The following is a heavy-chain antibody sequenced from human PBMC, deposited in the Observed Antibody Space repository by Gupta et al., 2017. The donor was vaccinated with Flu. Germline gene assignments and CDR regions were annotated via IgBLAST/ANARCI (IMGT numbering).Heavy chain of an antibody. CDR3: ARVTYYYDSSGYHYFDY. Sequence: EVQLVESGGGLVQPGGSLSLSCAASGFTVSSHYMSWVRQTPGKGLEWVSVIYSSCSTCYPDSVQGRFTISRNNSKNTLYLQMNSLRAEDTAVYYCARVTYYYDSSGYHYFDYWGQGTLVTVSS. D-gene: IGHD3-22*01. CDR2: IYSSCST. V-gene: IGHV3-53*04. CDR1: GFTVSSHY. J-gene: IGHJ4*02.